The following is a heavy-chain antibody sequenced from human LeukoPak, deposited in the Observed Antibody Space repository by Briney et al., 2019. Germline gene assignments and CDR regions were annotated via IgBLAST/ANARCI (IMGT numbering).Heavy chain of an antibody. V-gene: IGHV4-61*02. CDR2: IYGSGST. D-gene: IGHD6-6*01. CDR3: VGGRPHRYEHYMDV. J-gene: IGHJ6*03. Sequence: SETLSLTCTVSGGSISSGRYDWSWIRQPAGKGLKWIGRIYGSGSTDYNPSLQSRVTISADASKNQFSLRLSSVTAADTAVYYCVGGRPHRYEHYMDVWGKGTTVTVSS. CDR1: GGSISSGRYD.